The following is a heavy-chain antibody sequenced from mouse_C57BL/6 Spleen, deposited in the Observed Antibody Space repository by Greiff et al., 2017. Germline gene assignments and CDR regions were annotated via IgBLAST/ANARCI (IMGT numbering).Heavy chain of an antibody. CDR2: IDPENGDT. J-gene: IGHJ4*01. CDR1: GFNIKDDY. CDR3: TTYRGSSGMGC. D-gene: IGHD3-1*01. V-gene: IGHV14-4*01. Sequence: VQLQQSGAELVRPGASVKLSCTASGFNIKDDYMHWVKQRPEQGLEWIGWIDPENGDTEYASKFQGKATITADTSSNTAYLQLRSLTSEDTAVYYCTTYRGSSGMGCWGQGTSVTVAS.